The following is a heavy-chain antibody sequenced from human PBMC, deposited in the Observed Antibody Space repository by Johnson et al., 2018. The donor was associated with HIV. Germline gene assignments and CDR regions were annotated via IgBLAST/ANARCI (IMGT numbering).Heavy chain of an antibody. D-gene: IGHD3-22*01. CDR2: ISWNSGSI. CDR3: AKDIVPLSYSSGYYFRDAFDI. Sequence: VQLVESGGGLVQPGGSLRLSCAASGFTFDDYAMHWVRQAPGKGLEWVSGISWNSGSIGYADSVKGRFTISRDNAKNSLYMQMNSLRAEDTALYYCAKDIVPLSYSSGYYFRDAFDIWGQGTMVTVSS. J-gene: IGHJ3*02. CDR1: GFTFDDYA. V-gene: IGHV3-9*01.